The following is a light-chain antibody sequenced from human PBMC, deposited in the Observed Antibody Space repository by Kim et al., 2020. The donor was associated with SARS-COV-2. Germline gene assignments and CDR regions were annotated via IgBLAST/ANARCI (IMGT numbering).Light chain of an antibody. CDR2: GDN. CDR3: QSYDRSLSGWV. CDR1: SSNIGAGYD. J-gene: IGLJ3*02. V-gene: IGLV1-40*01. Sequence: QSVLTQPPTVSGAPGQRVTISCTGSSSNIGAGYDVHWYHQVPGTAPKLLIYGDNNRPSGVPDRFSGSQSGTSASLAITGLQAEDEADYYCQSYDRSLSGWVFGGGTKVTVL.